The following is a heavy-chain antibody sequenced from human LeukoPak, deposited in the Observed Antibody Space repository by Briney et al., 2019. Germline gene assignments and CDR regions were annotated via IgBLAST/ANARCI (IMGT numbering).Heavy chain of an antibody. CDR3: ARLRAIIPPFDS. CDR2: INHSGST. V-gene: IGHV4-34*01. D-gene: IGHD5-24*01. Sequence: SETLSLICAVYGGSFSGYYWSWIRQPPGKGLEWFGEINHSGSTNYNPSFQSRLTISVDESKNQFSLKLTSVTAADTAVYYCARLRAIIPPFDSWGQGSLVTVSS. J-gene: IGHJ4*02. CDR1: GGSFSGYY.